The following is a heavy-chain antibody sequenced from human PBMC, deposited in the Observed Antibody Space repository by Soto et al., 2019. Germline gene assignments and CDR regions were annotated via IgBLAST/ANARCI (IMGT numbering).Heavy chain of an antibody. D-gene: IGHD6-19*01. CDR2: IIPIFGTA. Sequence: QVQLVQSGAEVKKPGSSVKVSCKASGGTFSSYAISWVRQAPGQGLEWMGGIIPIFGTANYAQKFQGRVTITADESTSTAYRELSSLRSEDTAVYYCARDIAVAGTIWFDPWGQGTLVTVSS. CDR3: ARDIAVAGTIWFDP. CDR1: GGTFSSYA. J-gene: IGHJ5*02. V-gene: IGHV1-69*12.